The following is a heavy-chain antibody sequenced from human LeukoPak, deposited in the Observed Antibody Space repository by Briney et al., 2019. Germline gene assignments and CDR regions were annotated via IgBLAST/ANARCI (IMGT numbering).Heavy chain of an antibody. CDR1: GFTFSSHA. J-gene: IGHJ4*02. Sequence: GGSLRLSCVGSGFTFSSHAMSWVRQAPEKGLEWVSAISGGGDITYYADSVTGRFTISRDNSKDTLFLQMHSLRPGDTAVYYCVREDTPATANYWGQGTLVTISS. D-gene: IGHD2-21*02. CDR2: ISGGGDIT. CDR3: VREDTPATANY. V-gene: IGHV3-23*01.